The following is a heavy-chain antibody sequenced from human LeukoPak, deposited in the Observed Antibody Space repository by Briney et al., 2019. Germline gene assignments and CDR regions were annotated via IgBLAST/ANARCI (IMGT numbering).Heavy chain of an antibody. CDR2: INHSGST. Sequence: SETLSLTCAVYGGSFSGYYWSWIRQTPGKGLEWIGEINHSGSTNYNPSLKSRVTISVDTSKNQFSLKLSSVTAAETAVYYCASGPDGSGSRDYWGQGTLVTVSS. D-gene: IGHD3-10*01. V-gene: IGHV4-34*01. CDR3: ASGPDGSGSRDY. J-gene: IGHJ4*02. CDR1: GGSFSGYY.